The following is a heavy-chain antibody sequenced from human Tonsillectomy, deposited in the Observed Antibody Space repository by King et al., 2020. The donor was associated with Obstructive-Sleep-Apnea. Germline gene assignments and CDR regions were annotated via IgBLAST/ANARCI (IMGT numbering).Heavy chain of an antibody. CDR1: GYTFTDYY. D-gene: IGHD2-2*01. CDR3: ARGIVVVPTAS. Sequence: QLVQSGAEVKKPGASVKVSCKASGYTFTDYYMHWGRQAPGQGLEWMGWINPNSGGTNYVQKFQGRVTMTRDTSISTAYMELSRLRSDDTAVYYCARGIVVVPTASWGQGTLVTVSS. CDR2: INPNSGGT. V-gene: IGHV1-2*02. J-gene: IGHJ4*02.